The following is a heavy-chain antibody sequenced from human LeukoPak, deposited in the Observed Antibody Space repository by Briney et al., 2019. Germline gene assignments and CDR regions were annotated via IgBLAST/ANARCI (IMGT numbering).Heavy chain of an antibody. CDR2: ISSSSSTI. CDR1: GFTFSSYS. Sequence: GGYLRLSCAASGFTFSSYSMNWVRQAPGKGLEWVSYISSSSSTIYYADSVKGRFTISRDNAKNSLYLQMNSLRAEDTAVYYCARGPNSSGYYSHPFDYWGQGTLVTVSS. J-gene: IGHJ4*02. D-gene: IGHD3-22*01. CDR3: ARGPNSSGYYSHPFDY. V-gene: IGHV3-48*01.